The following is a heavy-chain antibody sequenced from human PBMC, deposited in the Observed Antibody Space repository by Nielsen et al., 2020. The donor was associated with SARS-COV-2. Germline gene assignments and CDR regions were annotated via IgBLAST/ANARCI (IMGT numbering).Heavy chain of an antibody. V-gene: IGHV3-9*01. Sequence: LRLSCAASGFTFDDYAMHWVRQAPGKGLEWVSGISWNSGSIGYADSVKGRFTISRDKAKNTLYLQMNSLRAEDTAVYYCARAFEELGYCSSTSCPFDYWGQGTLVTVSS. CDR1: GFTFDDYA. J-gene: IGHJ4*02. CDR2: ISWNSGSI. CDR3: ARAFEELGYCSSTSCPFDY. D-gene: IGHD2-2*01.